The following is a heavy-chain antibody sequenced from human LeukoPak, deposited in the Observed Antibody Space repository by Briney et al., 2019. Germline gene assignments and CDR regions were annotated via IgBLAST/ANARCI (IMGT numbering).Heavy chain of an antibody. V-gene: IGHV3-23*01. Sequence: PGGSLRLSCAASGFTFSSYAMSWVRQAPGKGLEWVSAISGSGGSTYYADSVKGRFTISRDNSKNTLYLQMNSLRAEDTAVYYCARLSGGSYYWSNYYYYMDVWGKGTTVTVSS. CDR1: GFTFSSYA. J-gene: IGHJ6*03. CDR2: ISGSGGST. CDR3: ARLSGGSYYWSNYYYYMDV. D-gene: IGHD1-26*01.